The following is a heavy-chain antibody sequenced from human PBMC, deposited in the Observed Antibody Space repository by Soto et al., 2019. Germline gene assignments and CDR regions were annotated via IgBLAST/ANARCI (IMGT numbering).Heavy chain of an antibody. V-gene: IGHV4-31*03. CDR1: GGSISSGGYY. D-gene: IGHD6-13*01. J-gene: IGHJ4*02. CDR3: ARGRSSSWYIDY. Sequence: QVQLQESGPGLVKPSQTLSLTCTVSGGSISSGGYYWSWIRQHPGKGLEWIGYIYYSGSTYYNPSLKRRVTKSVDTSKNQFARKLSAVTAADTAGYDCARGRSSSWYIDYWGQGTLVTVSS. CDR2: IYYSGST.